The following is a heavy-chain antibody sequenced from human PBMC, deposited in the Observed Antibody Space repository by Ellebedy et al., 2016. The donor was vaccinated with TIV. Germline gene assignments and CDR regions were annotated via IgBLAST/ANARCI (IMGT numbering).Heavy chain of an antibody. CDR2: IHYSGST. D-gene: IGHD3-9*01. CDR1: AASISSSNYY. Sequence: GSLRLXXTVSAASISSSNYYWGWIRQPPGKGLEWIGNIHYSGSTYYNPSLKTRVTISVDTSKNQFSLKLRSVTAADTAMYFCARHLYFEDAGFDPWGQGTLVTVSS. V-gene: IGHV4-39*01. CDR3: ARHLYFEDAGFDP. J-gene: IGHJ5*02.